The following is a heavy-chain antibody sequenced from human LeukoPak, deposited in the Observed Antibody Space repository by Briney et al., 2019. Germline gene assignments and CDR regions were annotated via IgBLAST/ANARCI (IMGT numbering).Heavy chain of an antibody. CDR1: GYTFTGYY. CDR3: ARSVEGYCSGGSCYSYYYMDV. J-gene: IGHJ6*03. Sequence: ASVKVSCKASGYTFTGYYMHWVRQAPGQGLEWMGWINPNSGGTNYAQKFQGRVTMTRDTSISTAYMELSRLRSDDTAVYYCARSVEGYCSGGSCYSYYYMDVWGKGTTVTVSS. V-gene: IGHV1-2*02. CDR2: INPNSGGT. D-gene: IGHD2-15*01.